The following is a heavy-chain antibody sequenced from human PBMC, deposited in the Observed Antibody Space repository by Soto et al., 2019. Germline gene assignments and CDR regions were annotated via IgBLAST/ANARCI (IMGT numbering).Heavy chain of an antibody. J-gene: IGHJ4*02. CDR2: IYYSGST. CDR1: GGSISSGDYY. CDR3: ARGVLYSARPRHIVVVTATPHFDY. V-gene: IGHV4-30-4*01. Sequence: PSETLSLTCTVSGGSISSGDYYWSWIRQPPGKGLEWIGYIYYSGSTYYNPSLKSRVTISVDTSKNQFSLKLSSVTAADTAVYYCARGVLYSARPRHIVVVTATPHFDYWGQGTLVTVSS. D-gene: IGHD2-21*02.